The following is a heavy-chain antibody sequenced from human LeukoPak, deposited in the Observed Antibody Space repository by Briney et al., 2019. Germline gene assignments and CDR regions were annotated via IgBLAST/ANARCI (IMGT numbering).Heavy chain of an antibody. D-gene: IGHD3-22*01. CDR1: GFNFSRYS. V-gene: IGHV3-21*01. Sequence: GGSLRLSCAASGFNFSRYSMNWVRQAPGKGLEWVSCISSSSSHIYYADSVKGRFTISRDNAKNSLYLQMNSLRAEDTAVYYCVTDGADYYDSTGYPIYFDYWGQGTLVTVSS. CDR3: VTDGADYYDSTGYPIYFDY. CDR2: ISSSSSHI. J-gene: IGHJ4*02.